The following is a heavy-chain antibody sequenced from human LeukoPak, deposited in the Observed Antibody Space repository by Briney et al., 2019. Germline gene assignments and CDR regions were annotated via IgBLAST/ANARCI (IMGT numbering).Heavy chain of an antibody. CDR3: ARVVPTPDAFDI. J-gene: IGHJ3*02. CDR1: GSSISSSSYY. D-gene: IGHD2-15*01. V-gene: IGHV4-39*07. CDR2: IYYSGST. Sequence: SETLSLTCTVSGSSISSSSYYWGWIRQPPGKGLEWIGSIYYSGSTYYNPSLKSRVTISVDTSKNQFSLKLSSVTAADTAVYYCARVVPTPDAFDIWGQGTMVTVSS.